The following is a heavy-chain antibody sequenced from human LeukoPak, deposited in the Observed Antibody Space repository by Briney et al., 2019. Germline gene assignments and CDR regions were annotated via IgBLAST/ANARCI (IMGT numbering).Heavy chain of an antibody. Sequence: GGSLRLSCAASGFTFSSYSMNWVRQAPGKGLEWVSSISSSSSYICYADSVKGRFTISRDNAKNSLYLQMNSLRAEDTAVYYCASRDDYGDNWGQGTLVTVSS. V-gene: IGHV3-21*01. CDR2: ISSSSSYI. CDR1: GFTFSSYS. D-gene: IGHD3-10*01. CDR3: ASRDDYGDN. J-gene: IGHJ4*02.